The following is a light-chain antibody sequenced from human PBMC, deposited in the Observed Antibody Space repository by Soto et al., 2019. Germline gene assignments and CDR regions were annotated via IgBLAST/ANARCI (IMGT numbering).Light chain of an antibody. CDR1: QSVSNN. CDR3: QQYGTSPRT. CDR2: YAS. J-gene: IGKJ5*01. V-gene: IGKV3-15*01. Sequence: EIVMTQSPATLSVSPGERAPPSCRASQSVSNNLAWYQQKPGQAPRLLIYYASTRDTGVPARFSGSGSGTDFTLTISRLEPEDFAVYICQQYGTSPRTFGQGTRLEI.